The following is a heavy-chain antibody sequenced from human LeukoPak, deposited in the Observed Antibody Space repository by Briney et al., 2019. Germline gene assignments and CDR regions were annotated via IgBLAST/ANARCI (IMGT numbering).Heavy chain of an antibody. Sequence: GGSLRLSCAASGFTFSTYEMNWVRQAPGKGLEWVSYITDSGRTIYYAESVKGRFTISRDNAKNSLYLQMNSLRAEDTAVYYCARDLKRGYSSGRYSWGTGSSNDFWGQGTLVTVSS. D-gene: IGHD6-19*01. J-gene: IGHJ4*02. CDR2: ITDSGRTI. V-gene: IGHV3-48*03. CDR3: ARDLKRGYSSGRYSWGTGSSNDF. CDR1: GFTFSTYE.